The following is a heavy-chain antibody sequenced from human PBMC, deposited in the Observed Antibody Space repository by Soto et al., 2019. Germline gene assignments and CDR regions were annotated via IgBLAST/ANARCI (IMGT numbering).Heavy chain of an antibody. J-gene: IGHJ4*02. V-gene: IGHV3-74*01. CDR2: IDNDGSRT. Sequence: EVHLVESGGGLVQPGGSLRLSCVASGFTFSDYWMHWVRQAPGKGLVWVSRIDNDGSRTNNADSVKGRFTISRDNARNTLYLQMNSLRAEDTAVYYCARPTWQTYFDSWGQGTLVTVSS. CDR1: GFTFSDYW. CDR3: ARPTWQTYFDS.